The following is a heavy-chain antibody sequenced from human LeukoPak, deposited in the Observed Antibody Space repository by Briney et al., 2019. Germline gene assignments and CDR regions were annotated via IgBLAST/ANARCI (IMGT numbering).Heavy chain of an antibody. CDR3: AGAYCGGDCYSGRAFDI. CDR2: IYYSGTY. D-gene: IGHD2-21*02. CDR1: GGSISSSSYY. Sequence: SETLSLACTVSGGSISSSSYYWGWIRQPPGEGLEWIGSIYYSGTYYYNTSLKSRVTISVTTSKNQFSLKLSSVTAADTAVYYCAGAYCGGDCYSGRAFDIWGQGTMVTVSS. V-gene: IGHV4-39*01. J-gene: IGHJ3*02.